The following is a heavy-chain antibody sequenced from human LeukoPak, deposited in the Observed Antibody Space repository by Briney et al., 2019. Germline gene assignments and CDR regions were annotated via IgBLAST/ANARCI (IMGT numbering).Heavy chain of an antibody. Sequence: GWSLRLSCAASRFTFSSYWMHWVRPPPGKGLVWVSRINSYGSSTSYPDSLKGRFTISRDKAKNTLYMQMNSLRAEDTAVYYCARGPGGGDYVWGSYRYDYWGQGTMVTVSS. CDR3: ARGPGGGDYVWGSYRYDY. J-gene: IGHJ4*02. CDR2: INSYGSST. D-gene: IGHD3-16*02. CDR1: RFTFSSYW. V-gene: IGHV3-74*01.